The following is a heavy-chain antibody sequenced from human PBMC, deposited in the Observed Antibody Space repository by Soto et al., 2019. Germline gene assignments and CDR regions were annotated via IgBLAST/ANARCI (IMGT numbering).Heavy chain of an antibody. CDR1: GFTFSHYW. J-gene: IGHJ3*02. Sequence: QLVESGGGLVQPGWSLRLSCAASGFTFSHYWMCWVRQDPGKGLECVANIKTDGREEYYVDSVKGRLQVSRDNTQTSLYLQMNSLRVEDTAVYYCTSENRFSIDIWGQGKTVAVSS. CDR3: TSENRFSIDI. CDR2: IKTDGREE. V-gene: IGHV3-7*01.